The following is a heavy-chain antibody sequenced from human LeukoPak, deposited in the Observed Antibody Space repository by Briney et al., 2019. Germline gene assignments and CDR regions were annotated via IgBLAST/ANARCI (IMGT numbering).Heavy chain of an antibody. J-gene: IGHJ4*02. CDR3: ARAFCYSGGTCYSDYNDY. V-gene: IGHV3-72*01. D-gene: IGHD2-15*01. CDR1: GFTFSDYY. Sequence: GGSLRLSCAASGFTFSDYYMDWVRQAPGKGLEWVGRTRDRANGYTTEYAASVEGRFTISRDNSQNSLFLQMNSLKTEDTAVSYCARAFCYSGGTCYSDYNDYWGQGALVTVSS. CDR2: TRDRANGYTT.